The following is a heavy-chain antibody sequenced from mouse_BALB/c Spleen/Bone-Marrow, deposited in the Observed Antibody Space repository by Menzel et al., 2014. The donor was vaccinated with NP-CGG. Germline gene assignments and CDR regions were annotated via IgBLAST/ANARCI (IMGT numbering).Heavy chain of an antibody. CDR3: TRGGNWEDFDY. J-gene: IGHJ2*01. D-gene: IGHD4-1*01. Sequence: EVKLVESGGGLVQPGGSRKLSCAASGFTFSSFGMHWVRQAPEKGLERIAYISSDSGAIFYADTVKGRFTISRDNPKNTLFLQMTSLRSEDTAIYFCTRGGNWEDFDYWGQGTTLTVSS. CDR2: ISSDSGAI. CDR1: GFTFSSFG. V-gene: IGHV5-17*02.